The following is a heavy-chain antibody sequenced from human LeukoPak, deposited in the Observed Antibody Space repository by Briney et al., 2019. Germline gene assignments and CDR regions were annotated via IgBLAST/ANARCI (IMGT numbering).Heavy chain of an antibody. CDR3: ARARYYYGSGRPAPDAFGI. V-gene: IGHV7-4-1*02. CDR2: INTNTGKP. D-gene: IGHD3-10*01. J-gene: IGHJ3*02. Sequence: ASVKPSCTAAGYPFTSYAMNWGRQAPGQGLGWMGWINTNTGKPTYAQGFTGRFVFSLDTSVSTAYLQISSLKAEDTAVYYCARARYYYGSGRPAPDAFGIWGQGTMVTVSS. CDR1: GYPFTSYA.